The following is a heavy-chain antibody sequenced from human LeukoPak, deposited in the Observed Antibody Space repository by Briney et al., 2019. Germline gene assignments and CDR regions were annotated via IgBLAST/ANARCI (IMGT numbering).Heavy chain of an antibody. J-gene: IGHJ4*02. V-gene: IGHV1-46*01. CDR3: ARDSSDVRWLGQFDY. D-gene: IGHD3-10*02. CDR2: INPSGGST. CDR1: RYTFTSYY. Sequence: ASVKVSCKASRYTFTSYYMHWVRQAPGQGLEWMGIINPSGGSTSYAQKFQGRVTMTRDTSTSTVYMELSSLRSEDTAVYYCARDSSDVRWLGQFDYWGQGTLVTVSS.